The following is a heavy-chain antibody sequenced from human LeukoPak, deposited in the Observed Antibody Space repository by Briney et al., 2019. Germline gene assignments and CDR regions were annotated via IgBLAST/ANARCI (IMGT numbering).Heavy chain of an antibody. D-gene: IGHD5-18*01. J-gene: IGHJ4*02. CDR3: ARRGYDYDSPFDY. Sequence: PGGSLRLSCAVSGFTVSSNYMSWVRQAPGKGLEWVSLIYSGGSTYYADSVKGRFTISRDNSKNTLYLQMNSLRAEDTAVYYCARRGYDYDSPFDYWGQGTLVTVSS. V-gene: IGHV3-53*01. CDR2: IYSGGST. CDR1: GFTVSSNY.